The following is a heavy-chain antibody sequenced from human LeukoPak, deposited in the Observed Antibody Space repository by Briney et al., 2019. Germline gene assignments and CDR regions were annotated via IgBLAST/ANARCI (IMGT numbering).Heavy chain of an antibody. V-gene: IGHV3-7*01. Sequence: GGSLRLSCAASGFTFSSYWMSWVRQAPGKGLEWVANIKQDGSEKYYVDSVKGRFTISRDNAKNSLYLQMNSLRAEDTAVYYCARVLRYSGSSEYYFDYWGQGTLVTVSS. CDR2: IKQDGSEK. CDR1: GFTFSSYW. D-gene: IGHD1-26*01. J-gene: IGHJ4*02. CDR3: ARVLRYSGSSEYYFDY.